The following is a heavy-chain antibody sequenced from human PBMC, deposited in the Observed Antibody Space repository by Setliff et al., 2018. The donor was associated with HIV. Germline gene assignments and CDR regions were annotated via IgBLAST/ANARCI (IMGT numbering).Heavy chain of an antibody. D-gene: IGHD1-1*01. CDR3: ASFRGTGTTRSLDHSDY. V-gene: IGHV1-2*05. Sequence: ASVKVSCKASGYTFTGYYLHWVRQATGQGLEWMGRINPNNGVTFYGQTFQGRVTMTRDTSIMTAYMELVRLTYDDTDVYYCASFRGTGTTRSLDHSDYVGQGTLVTVSS. CDR1: GYTFTGYY. J-gene: IGHJ4*02. CDR2: INPNNGVT.